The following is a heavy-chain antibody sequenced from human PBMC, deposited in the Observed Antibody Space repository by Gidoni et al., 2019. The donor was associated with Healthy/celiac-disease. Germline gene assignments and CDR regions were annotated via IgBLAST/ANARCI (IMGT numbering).Heavy chain of an antibody. D-gene: IGHD2-15*01. Sequence: AQPGEAGAEVKEPGASVNVACKVSVYSHTELSMHWARQAPGKGLEWMGGFDAEDGETIYAQKFQGSVTTIDDTSTETAYMELSSLRSEDTAVYYCATKYCSGGSCYSVAGAFDIWGQGTMVTVSS. J-gene: IGHJ3*02. CDR2: FDAEDGET. CDR3: ATKYCSGGSCYSVAGAFDI. V-gene: IGHV1-24*01. CDR1: VYSHTELS.